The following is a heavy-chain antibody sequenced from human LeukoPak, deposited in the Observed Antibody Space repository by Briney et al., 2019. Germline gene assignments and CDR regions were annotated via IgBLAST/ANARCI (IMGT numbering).Heavy chain of an antibody. CDR1: GFTFCSYA. V-gene: IGHV3-30*04. J-gene: IGHJ4*02. CDR3: TLTTFGVVYYFDC. CDR2: ISYDGINQ. Sequence: GGCLRLSSATSGFTFCSYAMHCVPQAPRKGGGWVALISYDGINQYYADSVKGRFIISRDNSKNTLYLQLNSLRLEDTAVYYCTLTTFGVVYYFDCWGQGTLVTVSS. D-gene: IGHD1/OR15-1a*01.